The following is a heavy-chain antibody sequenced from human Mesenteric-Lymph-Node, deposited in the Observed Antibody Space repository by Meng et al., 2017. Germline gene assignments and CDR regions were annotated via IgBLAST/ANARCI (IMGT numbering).Heavy chain of an antibody. Sequence: ASAKVACQASGYTFTGYYMHWVRQAPGQGLEWMGWINPNSGGTNYAQKFQGRVTMTRDTSISTAYMELSRLRSDDTAVYYCARGFGDDAFDIWGQGTMVTVSS. CDR2: INPNSGGT. CDR3: ARGFGDDAFDI. J-gene: IGHJ3*02. V-gene: IGHV1-2*02. D-gene: IGHD3-10*01. CDR1: GYTFTGYY.